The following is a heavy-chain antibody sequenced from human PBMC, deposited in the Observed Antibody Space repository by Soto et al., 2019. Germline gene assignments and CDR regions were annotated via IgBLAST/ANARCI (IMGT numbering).Heavy chain of an antibody. CDR1: GFTFGDYY. CDR2: ISSSGGTT. D-gene: IGHD3-10*01. CDR3: ASDRDAYYYGSGTFHSDY. Sequence: GGSLRLSCAASGFTFGDYYMTWIRQSPGKGLECVSYISSSGGTTYHADSVKGRFTISRDNAKNSLYLQMNSLRVEDSAVYYCASDRDAYYYGSGTFHSDYWGQGTLVTVSS. J-gene: IGHJ4*02. V-gene: IGHV3-11*01.